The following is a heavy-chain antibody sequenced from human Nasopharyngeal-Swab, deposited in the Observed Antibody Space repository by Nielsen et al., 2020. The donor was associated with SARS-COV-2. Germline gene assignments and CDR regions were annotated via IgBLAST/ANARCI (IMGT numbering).Heavy chain of an antibody. CDR3: ARENMAVPGGDY. CDR2: IKGDGSET. CDR1: GFSLSAYL. V-gene: IGHV3-7*03. Sequence: GGSLRPPSAASGFSLSAYLMSWIRQAPGKGLEWVANIKGDGSETYYVDSVKGRFTISRDNAKNSLFLQIYRLGVDDTAVYYCARENMAVPGGDYWGLGTLVTVSS. J-gene: IGHJ4*02. D-gene: IGHD2/OR15-2a*01.